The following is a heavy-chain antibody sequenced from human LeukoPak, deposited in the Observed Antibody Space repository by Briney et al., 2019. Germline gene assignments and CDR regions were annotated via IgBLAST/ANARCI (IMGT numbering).Heavy chain of an antibody. CDR1: GGSISSGSYY. D-gene: IGHD1-26*01. J-gene: IGHJ5*02. Sequence: SETLSLTCTVSGGSISSGSYYWSWIRQPPGKGLEWIGEINHSGSTNYNPSLKSRVTISVDTSKNQFSLKLSSVTAADTAVYYCAGLYSGSYFPWGQGTLVTVSS. V-gene: IGHV4-39*07. CDR2: INHSGST. CDR3: AGLYSGSYFP.